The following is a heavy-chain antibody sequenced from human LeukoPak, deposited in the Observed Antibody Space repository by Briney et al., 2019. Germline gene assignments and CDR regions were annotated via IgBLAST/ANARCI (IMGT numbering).Heavy chain of an antibody. Sequence: GGSLRLSCAASGFTFSSYWMHWVRQAPGKGLVWVSRINSDGSSTIYADSVKGRFTISRDNAKNTLYLQMNSLRAEDTAVYYCARESSSWYETIDYWGQGTLVTVSS. J-gene: IGHJ4*02. CDR1: GFTFSSYW. CDR3: ARESSSWYETIDY. V-gene: IGHV3-74*01. D-gene: IGHD6-13*01. CDR2: INSDGSST.